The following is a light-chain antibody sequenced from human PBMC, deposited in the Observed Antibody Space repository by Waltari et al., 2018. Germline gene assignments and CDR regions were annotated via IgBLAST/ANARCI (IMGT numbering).Light chain of an antibody. CDR3: QKYGSLPAT. V-gene: IGKV3-20*01. J-gene: IGKJ1*01. Sequence: EIVLTQSPGTLSLSPGERATLSCRASQAVGRFLAWYQQKPGQAPSRLIYDTSTRATGIPCRFSGSGSGTDFSLTISRLEPEDFAVYYCQKYGSLPATFGQGTKVEIK. CDR1: QAVGRF. CDR2: DTS.